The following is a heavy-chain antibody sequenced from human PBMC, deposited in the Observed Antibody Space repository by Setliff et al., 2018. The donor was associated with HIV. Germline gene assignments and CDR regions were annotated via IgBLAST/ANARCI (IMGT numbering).Heavy chain of an antibody. V-gene: IGHV4-31*03. Sequence: SETLSLTCTVSGASISSSGHYWSWIRQHPGKGLEWIGYLYYSGSTSYNPSLKSRVTISVDTSKNQFSLKLSPVTAADTAAYYCARDRPYTWDANDRINWLDSWGQGTLVTVSS. J-gene: IGHJ5*01. CDR2: LYYSGST. CDR1: GASISSSGHY. D-gene: IGHD3-9*01. CDR3: ARDRPYTWDANDRINWLDS.